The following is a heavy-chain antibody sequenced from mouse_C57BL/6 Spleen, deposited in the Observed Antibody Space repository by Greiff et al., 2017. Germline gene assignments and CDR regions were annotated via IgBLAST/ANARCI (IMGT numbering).Heavy chain of an antibody. CDR1: GYTFTSYW. D-gene: IGHD1-1*02. V-gene: IGHV1-55*01. CDR2: IYPGSGST. Sequence: VQLKQPGAELVKPGASVKMSCKASGYTFTSYWIPWVKQRPGQGLEWIGEIYPGSGSTNYNEKFKSKATLTVDTSSSTAYMQLSSLTSEDSAVYYCARWGGSCGFDYWGQGTTLTVSS. J-gene: IGHJ2*01. CDR3: ARWGGSCGFDY.